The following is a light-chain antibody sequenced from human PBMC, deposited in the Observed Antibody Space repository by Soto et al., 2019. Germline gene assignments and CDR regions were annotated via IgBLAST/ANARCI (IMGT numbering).Light chain of an antibody. CDR1: SSDVGGYNS. Sequence: QSALTQPASVSGSPGQSITISCTGTSSDVGGYNSVSWYQQHPGKAPQLIIYDVSYRPSGISSRFSGSKSGNTASLTISGLQAADEADYYCSSYTTSSARVFGAGTKVTVL. CDR2: DVS. V-gene: IGLV2-14*01. J-gene: IGLJ1*01. CDR3: SSYTTSSARV.